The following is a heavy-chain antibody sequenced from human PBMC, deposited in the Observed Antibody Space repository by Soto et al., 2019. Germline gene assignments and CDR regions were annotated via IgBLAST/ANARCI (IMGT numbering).Heavy chain of an antibody. V-gene: IGHV4-39*01. CDR1: GGSISSSSYY. CDR2: IYYSGST. J-gene: IGHJ4*02. Sequence: SETLSLTCTVSGGSISSSSYYWGWIRQPPGKGLEWIGSIYYSGSTYYNPSLKSRVTISVDTSKNQFSLKLSSVTAADTAVYYCARQTYSSGWYYFDYWGQGTLVTVSS. CDR3: ARQTYSSGWYYFDY. D-gene: IGHD6-19*01.